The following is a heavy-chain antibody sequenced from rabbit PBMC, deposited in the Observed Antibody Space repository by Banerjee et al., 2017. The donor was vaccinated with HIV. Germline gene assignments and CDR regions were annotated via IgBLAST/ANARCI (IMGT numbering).Heavy chain of an antibody. CDR2: IYPHGGSA. J-gene: IGHJ4*01. D-gene: IGHD7-1*01. CDR1: GIDFSPFA. CDR3: ARGYAGYAGYGL. V-gene: IGHV1S47*01. Sequence: QEQLEESGGGLVQPGGSLKLSCKASGIDFSPFAISWVRQAPGKGLEWIAYIYPHGGSADYASWVNGRFTLSLDNAQNTAFLQMTSLTDADTATYFCARGYAGYAGYGLWGPGTLVTVS.